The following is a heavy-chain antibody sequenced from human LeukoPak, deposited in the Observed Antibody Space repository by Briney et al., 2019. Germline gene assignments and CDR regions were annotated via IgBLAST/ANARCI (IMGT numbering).Heavy chain of an antibody. V-gene: IGHV3-48*03. J-gene: IGHJ4*02. CDR2: ISSSGSTI. Sequence: GGSLRLSCAASGFTFSSYEMNWVRQAPGKGLEWVSYISSSGSTIYYADSVKGRFTISRGNAKNSLYLQMNSLRAEDTAVYYCARVLLWFGELDYWGQGTLVTVSS. D-gene: IGHD3-10*01. CDR3: ARVLLWFGELDY. CDR1: GFTFSSYE.